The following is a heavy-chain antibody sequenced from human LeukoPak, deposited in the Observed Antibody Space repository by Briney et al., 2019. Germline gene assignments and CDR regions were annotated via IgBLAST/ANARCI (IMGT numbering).Heavy chain of an antibody. CDR1: GGSISSGDYY. D-gene: IGHD2-15*01. J-gene: IGHJ5*02. Sequence: SQTLSLTCTVSGGSISSGDYYWSWIRQPPGKGLEWIGYIYYSGSTYYSPSLKSRVTISVDTSKNQFSLKLSSVTAADTAVYYCARAVVVVAATNWFDPWGQGTLVTVSS. V-gene: IGHV4-30-4*01. CDR3: ARAVVVVAATNWFDP. CDR2: IYYSGST.